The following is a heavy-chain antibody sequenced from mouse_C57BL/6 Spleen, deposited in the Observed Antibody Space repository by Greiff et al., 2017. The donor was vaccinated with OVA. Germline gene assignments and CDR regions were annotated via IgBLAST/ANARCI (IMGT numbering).Heavy chain of an antibody. CDR2: IRNKANGYTT. J-gene: IGHJ4*01. CDR1: GFTFTDYY. CDR3: ARNAYYAMDY. V-gene: IGHV7-3*01. Sequence: EVQLVESGGGLVQPGGSLSLSCAASGFTFTDYYMSWVRQPPGKALEWLGFIRNKANGYTTEYSASVKGRFTISRDNSQSILYLQMNALRAEDSATYYCARNAYYAMDYWGQGTSVTVSS.